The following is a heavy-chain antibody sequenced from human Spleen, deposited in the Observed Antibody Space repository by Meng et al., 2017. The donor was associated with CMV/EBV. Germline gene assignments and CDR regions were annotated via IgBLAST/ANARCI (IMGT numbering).Heavy chain of an antibody. J-gene: IGHJ5*02. Sequence: GGSLRLSCAASGFTFSSYSMNWVRQVPGKGLEWVSSISSSSSYIYYADSVKGRFTISRDNAKNSLYLQMNSLRAEDTAVYYCARDEDDFWTGSFRNWFDPWGQGTLVTVSS. D-gene: IGHD3/OR15-3a*01. CDR2: ISSSSSYI. CDR1: GFTFSSYS. V-gene: IGHV3-21*04. CDR3: ARDEDDFWTGSFRNWFDP.